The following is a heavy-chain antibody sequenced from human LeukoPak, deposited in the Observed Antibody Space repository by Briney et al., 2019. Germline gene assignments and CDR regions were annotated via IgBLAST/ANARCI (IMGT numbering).Heavy chain of an antibody. CDR1: GGSFSGYY. V-gene: IGHV4-34*01. CDR2: INHSGST. J-gene: IGHJ4*02. CDR3: ARAGGYSYGQFDY. Sequence: SETLSLTCAVYGGSFSGYYWSWIRQPPGKGLEWIGEINHSGSTNYNPSLKSRVTISVDTSKNQFSLKLSSVTAADTAVYYCARAGGYSYGQFDYWGQGTLVTVSS. D-gene: IGHD5-18*01.